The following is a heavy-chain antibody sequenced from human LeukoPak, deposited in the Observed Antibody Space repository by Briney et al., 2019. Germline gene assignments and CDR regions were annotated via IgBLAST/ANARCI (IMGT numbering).Heavy chain of an antibody. V-gene: IGHV3-30*04. CDR2: ISYDGSNK. J-gene: IGHJ4*02. CDR3: ARPRIYYGSGSLDY. CDR1: GFTFSSYA. Sequence: PGGSLRLSCAASGFTFSSYAMHWVRQAPGKGLEWVAVISYDGSNKYYADSVKDRFTISRDNSKNTLYLQMNSLRAEDTAVYYCARPRIYYGSGSLDYWGQGTLVTVSS. D-gene: IGHD3-10*01.